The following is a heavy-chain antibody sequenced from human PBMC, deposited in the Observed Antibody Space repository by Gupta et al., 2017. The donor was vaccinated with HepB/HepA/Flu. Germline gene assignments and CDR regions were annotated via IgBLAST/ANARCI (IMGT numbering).Heavy chain of an antibody. J-gene: IGHJ3*02. V-gene: IGHV3-48*04. CDR1: AFTIGAYS. CDR3: TTLGTSTDAFDI. CDR2: ISSSGSVI. D-gene: IGHD2-2*01. Sequence: EEQLVESGGGLVTPEGSFRLSCAATAFTIGAYSMNWVRQAPGMGLDVVSYISSSGSVIYYADTVKGRLTISKDHAKNSLYLQMNSLRVADTAVYYCTTLGTSTDAFDICGQGTMVTVSS.